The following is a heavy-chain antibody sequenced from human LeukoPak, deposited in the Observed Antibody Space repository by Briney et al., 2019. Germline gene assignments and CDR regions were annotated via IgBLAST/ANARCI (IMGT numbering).Heavy chain of an antibody. CDR3: AKVRGYSNRYDAFDI. V-gene: IGHV3-23*01. CDR2: ISGSGGST. J-gene: IGHJ3*02. CDR1: GFTFSSYA. Sequence: PGGSLRLSCAASGFTFSSYAMSWVRQAPGKGLEWVSAISGSGGSTYYADSVKGRFIISRDNSKNTLYLQMNSLRAEDTAVYYCAKVRGYSNRYDAFDIWGQGTMVTVSS. D-gene: IGHD3-22*01.